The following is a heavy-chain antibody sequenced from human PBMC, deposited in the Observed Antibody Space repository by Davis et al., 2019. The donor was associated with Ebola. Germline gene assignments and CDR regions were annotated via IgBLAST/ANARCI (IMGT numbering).Heavy chain of an antibody. V-gene: IGHV3-7*03. Sequence: ETLSLTCAVYGGSFSGYYWSWIRQPPGKGLEWVANIKQDGSEKYYVDSVKGRFTISRDNAKNSLYLQMNSLRAEDTAVYYCARVRWLQSQYFDYWGQGTLVTVSS. CDR2: IKQDGSEK. D-gene: IGHD5-24*01. CDR3: ARVRWLQSQYFDY. J-gene: IGHJ4*02. CDR1: GGSFSGYY.